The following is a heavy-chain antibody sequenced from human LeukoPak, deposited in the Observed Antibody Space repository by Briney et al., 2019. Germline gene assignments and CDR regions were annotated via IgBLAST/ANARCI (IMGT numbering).Heavy chain of an antibody. J-gene: IGHJ4*02. V-gene: IGHV4-34*01. CDR1: GGSFSGYY. D-gene: IGHD3-22*01. CDR3: AREGGYDSSGYHAY. Sequence: SETLSLTCAVYGGSFSGYYWSWIRQPPGKGLEWIGEINHSGSTNYNPSLKSRVTISVDTSKNQFSLKLSSVTAADTAVYYCAREGGYDSSGYHAYWGQGTLVTVSS. CDR2: INHSGST.